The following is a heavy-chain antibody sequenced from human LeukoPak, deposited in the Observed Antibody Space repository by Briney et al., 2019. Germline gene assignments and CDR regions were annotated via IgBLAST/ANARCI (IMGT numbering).Heavy chain of an antibody. CDR1: GFTFSSYA. CDR3: AKDLDTAMVTSMDV. CDR2: ISGSGGST. D-gene: IGHD5-18*01. J-gene: IGHJ6*02. Sequence: GGSLRLSCTASGFTFSSYAMSWVRQAPGKGLEWVSAISGSGGSTYYADSVKGRFTITRDNSKNTLYLQMNSLRAEDTAVYYCAKDLDTAMVTSMDVWGQGTTVTVSS. V-gene: IGHV3-23*01.